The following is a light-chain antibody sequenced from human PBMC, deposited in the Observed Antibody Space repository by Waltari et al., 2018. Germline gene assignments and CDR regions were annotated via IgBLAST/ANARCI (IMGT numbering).Light chain of an antibody. CDR1: RSDVGSYNL. Sequence: QSALTPPASGSGSPGQSITISCTGTRSDVGSYNLVSWYQQHPGKAPKPMIYEGSKRPSGVSNRFSGSKSGNTASLTISGLQAEDEADYYCCSYAGSVVFGGGTKLTVL. CDR2: EGS. CDR3: CSYAGSVV. V-gene: IGLV2-23*01. J-gene: IGLJ2*01.